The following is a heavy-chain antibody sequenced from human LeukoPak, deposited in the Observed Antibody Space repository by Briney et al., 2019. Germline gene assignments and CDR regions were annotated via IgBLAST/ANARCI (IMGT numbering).Heavy chain of an antibody. J-gene: IGHJ5*02. CDR1: GGSVSSGSYY. V-gene: IGHV4-61*01. D-gene: IGHD3-9*01. CDR2: IYYSGST. Sequence: SETLSLTCTVSGGSVSSGSYYWSWMRQPPGKGLEWIGYIYYSGSTDYNPSPKSRVTISVDTSKNRFSLKLSSVTAADTAVYYCARARYFDPGSIVDPWGQGTLVTVSS. CDR3: ARARYFDPGSIVDP.